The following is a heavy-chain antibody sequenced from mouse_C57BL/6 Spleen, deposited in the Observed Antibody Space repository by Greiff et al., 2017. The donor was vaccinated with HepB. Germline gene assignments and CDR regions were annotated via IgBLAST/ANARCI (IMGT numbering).Heavy chain of an antibody. D-gene: IGHD1-1*01. CDR1: GYTFTDYY. Sequence: EVKLQQSGPELVKPGASVKISCKASGYTFTDYYMNWVKQSHGKSLEWIGDINPNNGGTSYNQKFKGKATLTVDKSSSTAYMELRSLTSEDSAVYYCARGGLITTVVAVDYWGQGTTLTVSS. CDR2: INPNNGGT. V-gene: IGHV1-26*01. J-gene: IGHJ2*01. CDR3: ARGGLITTVVAVDY.